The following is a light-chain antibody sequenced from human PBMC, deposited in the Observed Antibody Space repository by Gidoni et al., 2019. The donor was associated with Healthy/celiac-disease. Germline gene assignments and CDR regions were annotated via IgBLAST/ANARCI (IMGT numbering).Light chain of an antibody. V-gene: IGKV3-20*01. CDR2: GAS. J-gene: IGKJ1*01. CDR3: QQYARSSPT. Sequence: EIVLTQAPGTLSLSLGERATLSCRASQSLTTNLLGWYQKKPGQAPRLLIYGASSRAADIPDRFSGSGSGTDFTLTISRLEPEDFAVYYCQQYARSSPTFGPGTKVEIK. CDR1: QSLTTNL.